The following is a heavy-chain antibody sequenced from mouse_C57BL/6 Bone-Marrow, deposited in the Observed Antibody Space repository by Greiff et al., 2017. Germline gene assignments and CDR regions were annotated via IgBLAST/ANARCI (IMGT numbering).Heavy chain of an antibody. CDR3: ARAYYSNYDAMDY. J-gene: IGHJ4*01. V-gene: IGHV5-4*01. CDR2: ISDGGSYT. Sequence: EVQGVESGGGLVKPGGSLKLSCAASGFTFSSYAMSWVRQTPEKRLEWVATISDGGSYTYYPDNVKGRFTISRDNAKNNLYLQMSHLKAEDTAMYYCARAYYSNYDAMDYWGQGTSVTVSS. D-gene: IGHD2-5*01. CDR1: GFTFSSYA.